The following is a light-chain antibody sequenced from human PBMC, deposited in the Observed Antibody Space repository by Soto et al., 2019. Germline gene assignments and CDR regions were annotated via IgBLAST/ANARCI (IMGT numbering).Light chain of an antibody. J-gene: IGLJ1*01. CDR1: ISNIGNNY. Sequence: QSVLTQPPSVSGTPGQRVTISCSGSISNIGNNYVYWFQQLPGTAPKVLSNRNDQRPSGVPDRFSRSKSGTSASLAISGLRSEDEAEYYCAAWDDTVRSYVFGTGTKLTVL. CDR3: AAWDDTVRSYV. V-gene: IGLV1-47*01. CDR2: RND.